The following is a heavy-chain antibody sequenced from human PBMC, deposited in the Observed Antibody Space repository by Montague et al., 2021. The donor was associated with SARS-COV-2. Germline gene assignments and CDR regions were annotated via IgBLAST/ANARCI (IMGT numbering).Heavy chain of an antibody. Sequence: SETLSLTCTVSGGSISSSSHYWGWLRQPPGRELQWIGSISYTGSTYYNPSLKSRVTISRDTSKNQFSLKLSSVTAADTAVYYCARQYYYDNNGFPAYDYWGRGTLVTVSS. CDR1: GGSISSSSHY. CDR3: ARQYYYDNNGFPAYDY. CDR2: ISYTGST. V-gene: IGHV4-39*01. D-gene: IGHD3-22*01. J-gene: IGHJ4*02.